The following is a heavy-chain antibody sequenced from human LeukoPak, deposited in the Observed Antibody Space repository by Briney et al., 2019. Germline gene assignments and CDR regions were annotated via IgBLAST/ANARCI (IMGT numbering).Heavy chain of an antibody. CDR1: GFTFTNYN. V-gene: IGHV3-48*02. CDR2: ITSGSGAT. Sequence: GRSLRLSCAASGFTFTNYNMNWVRQAPGKGLEWVSYITSGSGATYYADSVKGRFTISRDNAKNSLYLQMNSLRDEDTALYYCARTSGSGWYFDCWGQGTLVTVSS. J-gene: IGHJ4*02. CDR3: ARTSGSGWYFDC. D-gene: IGHD6-19*01.